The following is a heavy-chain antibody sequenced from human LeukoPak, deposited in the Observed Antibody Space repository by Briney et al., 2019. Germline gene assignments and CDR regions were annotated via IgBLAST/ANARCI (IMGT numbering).Heavy chain of an antibody. J-gene: IGHJ6*03. CDR3: ARRGGYYYMDV. CDR2: IYYSGNT. V-gene: IGHV4-59*05. CDR1: GGSISSYY. Sequence: SETLSLTCAVSGGSISSYYWSWIRQPPGKGLEWIGTIYYSGNTYYNPSLKSRVTISVDTSKNQFSLKLSSVTAADTAVYYCARRGGYYYMDVWGKGTTVTVSS. D-gene: IGHD1-26*01.